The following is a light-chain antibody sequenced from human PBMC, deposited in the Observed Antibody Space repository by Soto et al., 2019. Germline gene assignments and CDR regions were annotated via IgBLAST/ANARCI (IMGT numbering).Light chain of an antibody. V-gene: IGKV4-1*01. CDR3: QQYYSVPYT. Sequence: DIVMTQSPDSLTVSLGERATVNCKSSQSVLYSSNNKNYLAWYQQKPGQPPKLLLYWASTRESGVPDRFSGSGSGTDFSLTISSLQAEDVAVYYCQQYYSVPYTFGQGNKLEIK. CDR2: WAS. J-gene: IGKJ2*01. CDR1: QSVLYSSNNKNY.